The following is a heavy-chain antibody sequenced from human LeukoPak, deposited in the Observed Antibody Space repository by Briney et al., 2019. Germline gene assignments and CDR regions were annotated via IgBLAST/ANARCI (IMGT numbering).Heavy chain of an antibody. CDR3: ARHEARNSYGSFDY. CDR1: GGFISSGSYY. D-gene: IGHD5-18*01. CDR2: IYTSGST. Sequence: SQTLSLTCTVSGGFISSGSYYWSWIRQPAGKGLEWIGRIYTSGSTNYNPSLKSRVTISVDTSKNQFSLKLSSVTAADTAVYYCARHEARNSYGSFDYWGQGTLVTVSS. J-gene: IGHJ4*02. V-gene: IGHV4-61*02.